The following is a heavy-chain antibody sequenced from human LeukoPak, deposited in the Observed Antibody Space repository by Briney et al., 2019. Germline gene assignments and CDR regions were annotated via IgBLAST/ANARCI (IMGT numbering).Heavy chain of an antibody. D-gene: IGHD3-10*01. J-gene: IGHJ4*02. CDR3: AREISSGSYGH. Sequence: SETLSLTCTVSGGSISSYYWSWIRQPPGKGLEWIGYIYYSGSTNYNPSLKSRVTISVDTSKNQFSLKLSSVTAADTAVYYCAREISSGSYGHWGQGTLVTVSS. CDR2: IYYSGST. CDR1: GGSISSYY. V-gene: IGHV4-59*01.